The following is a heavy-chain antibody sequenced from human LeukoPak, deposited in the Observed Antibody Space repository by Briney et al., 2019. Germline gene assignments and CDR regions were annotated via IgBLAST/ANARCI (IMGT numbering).Heavy chain of an antibody. CDR3: ARDPGDYYDSSAAIDY. CDR1: GYIFSIYA. CDR2: ISAYNGNT. V-gene: IGHV1-18*01. J-gene: IGHJ4*02. D-gene: IGHD3-22*01. Sequence: GASVKVSCKASGYIFSIYAMIWVRQAPGQGLEWMGWISAYNGNTNYAQKLQGRVTMTTDTSTSTAYMELRSLRSDDTAVYYCARDPGDYYDSSAAIDYWGQGTLVTVSS.